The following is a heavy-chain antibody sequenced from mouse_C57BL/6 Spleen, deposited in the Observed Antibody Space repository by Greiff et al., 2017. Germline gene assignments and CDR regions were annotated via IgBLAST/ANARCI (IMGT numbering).Heavy chain of an antibody. V-gene: IGHV14-4*01. D-gene: IGHD1-1*01. CDR3: TRLYYGSSYKYFDV. CDR1: GFNIKDDY. CDR2: IDPENGDT. Sequence: VQLQQSGAELVRPGASVKLSCTASGFNIKDDYMHWVKQRPEQGLEWIGWIDPENGDTEYASKFQGKATITADTSSNTAYLQRSSLTSEDTAVYYCTRLYYGSSYKYFDVWGTGTTVTVSS. J-gene: IGHJ1*03.